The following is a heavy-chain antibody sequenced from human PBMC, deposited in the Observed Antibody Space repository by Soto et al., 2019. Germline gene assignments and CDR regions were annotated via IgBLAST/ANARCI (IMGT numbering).Heavy chain of an antibody. D-gene: IGHD3-16*01. V-gene: IGHV1-18*01. CDR3: AMVDVYVTPSPQDV. CDR2: INTYNGNT. Sequence: QVQLVQSRAEVKNPGASVKVSCKASGYSFTRYGIAWARQAPGQGLEWMGWINTYNGNTNYAQNLQGRVTLTTDTSTSTAYMELTSLRSNDTAIHYCAMVDVYVTPSPQDVWGQGTTVIVSS. J-gene: IGHJ6*02. CDR1: GYSFTRYG.